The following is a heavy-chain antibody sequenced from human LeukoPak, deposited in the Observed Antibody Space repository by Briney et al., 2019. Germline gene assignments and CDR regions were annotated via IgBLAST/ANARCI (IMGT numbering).Heavy chain of an antibody. Sequence: PSETLSLTCAVYGGLLSGYYWSWLRQPPGKGRGGIGEINHRGSTNYRPSLKRRVTISVDTSKNQFSLKLSSVTAADTAVYYCARGPQGTWIQLWKFDYWGQGTLVTVSS. V-gene: IGHV4-34*01. CDR2: INHRGST. J-gene: IGHJ4*02. CDR1: GGLLSGYY. D-gene: IGHD5-18*01. CDR3: ARGPQGTWIQLWKFDY.